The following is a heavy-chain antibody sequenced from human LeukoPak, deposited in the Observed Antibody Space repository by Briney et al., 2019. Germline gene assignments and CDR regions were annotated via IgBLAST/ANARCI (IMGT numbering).Heavy chain of an antibody. J-gene: IGHJ3*01. D-gene: IGHD1-14*01. CDR1: GFTFDDYA. CDR2: ISWNSGSI. CDR3: VVVVEPPDSDGFDV. Sequence: PGGSLRLSSAASGFTFDDYAMNWVRQAPGKGLEWVSGISWNSGSIGYADSVKGRFTISRDNARNTLSLQMNSLTIEDTAVYYCVVVVEPPDSDGFDVWGQGTMITVSS. V-gene: IGHV3-9*01.